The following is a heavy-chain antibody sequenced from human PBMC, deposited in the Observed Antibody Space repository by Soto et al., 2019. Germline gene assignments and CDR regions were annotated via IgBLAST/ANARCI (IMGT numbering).Heavy chain of an antibody. CDR2: MNPNSGNT. D-gene: IGHD5-18*01. CDR1: GYTFTSYD. Sequence: VASVKVSCKASGYTFTSYDINWVRQATGQGLEWMGWMNPNSGNTGYAQKFQGRVTMTRNTSISTAYMELSSLRSEDTAVYYCARGSYSYGYWHYYYYGMDVWGQGTTVTVSS. CDR3: ARGSYSYGYWHYYYYGMDV. J-gene: IGHJ6*02. V-gene: IGHV1-8*01.